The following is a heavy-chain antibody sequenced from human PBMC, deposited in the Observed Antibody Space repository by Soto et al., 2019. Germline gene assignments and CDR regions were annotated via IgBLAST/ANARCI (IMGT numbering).Heavy chain of an antibody. D-gene: IGHD3-10*01. CDR1: GGSISSYY. Sequence: SETLSLTCTVSGGSISSYYWSWIRQPPGKGLEWIGYIYYSGSTNYNPSLKSRVTISVDTSKNQFSLKLSSVTAADTAVYYCARGVTAGDYYGSGSYYNPLLNWFDPWGQGTLVTVSS. CDR2: IYYSGST. J-gene: IGHJ5*02. V-gene: IGHV4-59*12. CDR3: ARGVTAGDYYGSGSYYNPLLNWFDP.